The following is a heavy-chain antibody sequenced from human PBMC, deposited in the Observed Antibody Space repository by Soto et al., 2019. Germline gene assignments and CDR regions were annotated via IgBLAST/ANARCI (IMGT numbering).Heavy chain of an antibody. D-gene: IGHD3-16*01. CDR1: GDSINSDNYY. CDR3: ARLGGLATNSFYFGY. V-gene: IGHV4-39*01. J-gene: IGHJ4*02. CDR2: IYYRGNT. Sequence: QLQLQESGPGLVKPSETLSLTCSVSGDSINSDNYYWGWIRQPPGKGLEWIGSIYYRGNTYYNPSLKPRVTISLKQSKSQFSLKLNSVTAADSAVYFCARLGGLATNSFYFGYWGQGTLVTVSS.